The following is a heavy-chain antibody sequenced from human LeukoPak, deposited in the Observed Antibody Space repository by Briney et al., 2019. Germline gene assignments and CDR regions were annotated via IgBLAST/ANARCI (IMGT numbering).Heavy chain of an antibody. CDR3: ARAHIVVVPAANRGGTNLLKKDFYFDY. Sequence: PSETLSLTCAVYGGSFSGYYWSWIRQPPGKGLEWIGEINHSGSTNYNPSLKCRATISLDTSKNQFSLKLSSVTAADTAVYYCARAHIVVVPAANRGGTNLLKKDFYFDYWGQGTLVTVSS. D-gene: IGHD2-2*01. J-gene: IGHJ4*02. CDR1: GGSFSGYY. CDR2: INHSGST. V-gene: IGHV4-34*01.